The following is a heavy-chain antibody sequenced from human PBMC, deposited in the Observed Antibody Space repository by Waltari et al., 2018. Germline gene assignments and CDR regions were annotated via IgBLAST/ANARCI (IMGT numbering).Heavy chain of an antibody. Sequence: QVQLVESGGGVVQPGGSLRLSCAASGFTFSSYGMHWVRQAPGKGLEWVAFIRYDGSNKYYADSVKGRFTISRDNSKNTLYLQMNSLRAEDTAVYYCAKSPAGNFDYWGQGTLVTVSS. CDR2: IRYDGSNK. D-gene: IGHD1-26*01. J-gene: IGHJ4*02. CDR1: GFTFSSYG. V-gene: IGHV3-30*02. CDR3: AKSPAGNFDY.